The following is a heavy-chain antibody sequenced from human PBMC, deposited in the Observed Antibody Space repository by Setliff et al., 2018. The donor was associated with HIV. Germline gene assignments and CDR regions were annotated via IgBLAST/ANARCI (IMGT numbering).Heavy chain of an antibody. Sequence: PGGSLRLSCAASGFAFSDFSMSWVRQAPGKGLEWVAKIKNEGSEKYYVDSVEGRFTISRDNAKNSLYLEMNSLTVEDTALYYCARDWPSSTAAGDCWGQGTLVTVSS. CDR3: ARDWPSSTAAGDC. V-gene: IGHV3-7*01. CDR1: GFAFSDFS. D-gene: IGHD6-6*01. J-gene: IGHJ4*02. CDR2: IKNEGSEK.